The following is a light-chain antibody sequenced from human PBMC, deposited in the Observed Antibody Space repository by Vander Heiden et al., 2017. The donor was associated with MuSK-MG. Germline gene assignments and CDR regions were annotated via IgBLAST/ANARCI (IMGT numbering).Light chain of an antibody. J-gene: IGKJ5*01. CDR3: QWDATLGLT. CDR2: VAS. Sequence: DIQMTESPSSLSESVGDRVPITCQASQDISNYLNWYQQKPGKAPKVLIYVASTSETGVPSRLSGSRSGTDFTLTISILQPEDIATYYCQWDATLGLTFGQGTLLEI. V-gene: IGKV1-33*01. CDR1: QDISNY.